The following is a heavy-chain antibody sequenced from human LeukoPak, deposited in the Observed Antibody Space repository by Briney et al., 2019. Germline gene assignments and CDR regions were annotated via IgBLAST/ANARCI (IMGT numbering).Heavy chain of an antibody. Sequence: ASVKVSCKASGYTFTGYYMHWVRQAPGQGLEWMGIINPSGGSTSYAQKFQGRVTMTRDTSTSTVYMELSSLRSEDTAVYYCARASFWESPINWFAPWGQGTLVTVSS. D-gene: IGHD3-16*01. CDR3: ARASFWESPINWFAP. CDR2: INPSGGST. V-gene: IGHV1-46*01. CDR1: GYTFTGYY. J-gene: IGHJ5*02.